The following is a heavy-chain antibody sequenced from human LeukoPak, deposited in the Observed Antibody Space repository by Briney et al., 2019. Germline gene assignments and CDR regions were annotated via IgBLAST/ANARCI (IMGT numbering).Heavy chain of an antibody. CDR1: GDSMTRGGYY. Sequence: SETLSLTCTVSGDSMTRGGYYWSWVRQHPGKGLEWVGFIYHSGTTFYNPSLESRATTSVDTSQSQFSLKLTSVTAADTAVYYCARAVDYRNYFDYWGQGALVTVSS. CDR3: ARAVDYRNYFDY. J-gene: IGHJ4*02. V-gene: IGHV4-31*03. CDR2: IYHSGTT. D-gene: IGHD4-11*01.